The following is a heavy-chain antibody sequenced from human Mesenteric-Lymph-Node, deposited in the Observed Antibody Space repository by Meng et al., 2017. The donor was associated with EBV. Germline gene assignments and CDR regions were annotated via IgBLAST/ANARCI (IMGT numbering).Heavy chain of an antibody. D-gene: IGHD5-12*01. CDR2: MNPNNGDT. J-gene: IGHJ4*02. V-gene: IGHV1-8*01. CDR1: GFTFISYD. CDR3: ARGRMSGYDPAPSF. Sequence: QVQLVQSGAEVKKPGASVKVSCKTSGFTFISYDIIWVRQAPGQGLDSMGWMNPNNGDTGYAEKFQGRVTMTRDTSTNTAYMELRSLSSEDTAIYYCARGRMSGYDPAPSFWGQGTLVTVSS.